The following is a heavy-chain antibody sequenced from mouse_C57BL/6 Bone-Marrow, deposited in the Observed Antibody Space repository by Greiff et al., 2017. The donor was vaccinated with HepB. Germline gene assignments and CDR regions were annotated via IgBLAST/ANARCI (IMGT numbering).Heavy chain of an antibody. J-gene: IGHJ4*01. V-gene: IGHV5-17*01. CDR3: ARPASNYPYAMDY. CDR1: GFTFSDYG. CDR2: ISSGSSTI. D-gene: IGHD2-5*01. Sequence: EVKLVESGGGLVKPGGSLKLSCAASGFTFSDYGMHWVRQAPEKGLEWVAYISSGSSTIYYADTVKGRFTISRDNAKNTLFLQMTSLRSEDTAMYYCARPASNYPYAMDYWGQGTSVTVSS.